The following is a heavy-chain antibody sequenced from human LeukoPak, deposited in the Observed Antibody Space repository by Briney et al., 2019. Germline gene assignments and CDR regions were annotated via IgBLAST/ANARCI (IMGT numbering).Heavy chain of an antibody. D-gene: IGHD7-27*01. Sequence: ASVKVSCKASGYSFPRYYLHWVRQAPGQGLEWMGWINPNSGGTNYAQKFQGRVTMTRDTSITTAYMELSSLRSDDTAVYYCARGAYSYWGSRVAYWGQGTLVTVSS. J-gene: IGHJ4*02. V-gene: IGHV1-2*02. CDR1: GYSFPRYY. CDR2: INPNSGGT. CDR3: ARGAYSYWGSRVAY.